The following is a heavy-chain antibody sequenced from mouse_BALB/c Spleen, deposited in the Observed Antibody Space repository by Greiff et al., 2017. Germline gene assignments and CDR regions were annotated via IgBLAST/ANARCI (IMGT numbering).Heavy chain of an antibody. D-gene: IGHD2-4*01. V-gene: IGHV5-12-1*01. J-gene: IGHJ3*01. CDR1: GFAFSSYD. CDR3: ARHRDYDGFAY. Sequence: EVKVVESGGGLVKPGGSLKLSCAASGFAFSSYDMSWVRQTPEKRLEWVAYISSGGGSTYYPDTVKGRFTISRDNAKNTLYLQMSSLKSEDTAMYYCARHRDYDGFAYWGQGTLVTVSA. CDR2: ISSGGGST.